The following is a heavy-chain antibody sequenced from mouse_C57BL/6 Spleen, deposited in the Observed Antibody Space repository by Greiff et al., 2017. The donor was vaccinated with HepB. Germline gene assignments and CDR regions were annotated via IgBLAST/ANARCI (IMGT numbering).Heavy chain of an antibody. CDR2: IYPGNSDT. J-gene: IGHJ3*01. V-gene: IGHV1-5*01. Sequence: EVQLQQSGTVLARPGASVKMSCKTSGYTFTSYWMHWVKQRPGQGLEWIGAIYPGNSDTSYNQKFKGKAKLTAVTSASTAYMEISSLANEDSAVYYCKRGGDYLAWFAYWGQGTLVTVAA. CDR1: GYTFTSYW. D-gene: IGHD2-4*01. CDR3: KRGGDYLAWFAY.